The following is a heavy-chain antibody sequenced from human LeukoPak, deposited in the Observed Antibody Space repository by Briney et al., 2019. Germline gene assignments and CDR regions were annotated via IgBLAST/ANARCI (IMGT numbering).Heavy chain of an antibody. CDR2: IRYDGSNK. D-gene: IGHD2-2*01. CDR3: AKAKYCSSTSCLYRSFDY. V-gene: IGHV3-30*02. J-gene: IGHJ4*02. CDR1: GFTFSTYW. Sequence: GGSLRLSCAASGFTFSTYWMSWVRQPPGKGLEWVAFIRYDGSNKYYADSVKGRFTISRDNSKNTLYLQMNSLRAEDTAVYYCAKAKYCSSTSCLYRSFDYWGQGTLVTVSS.